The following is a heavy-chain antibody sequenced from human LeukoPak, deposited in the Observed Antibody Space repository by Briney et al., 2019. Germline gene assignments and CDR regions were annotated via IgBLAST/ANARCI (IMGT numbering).Heavy chain of an antibody. V-gene: IGHV4-61*02. CDR2: IYTSGST. D-gene: IGHD6-19*01. J-gene: IGHJ6*03. CDR1: GGSISSGSYY. CDR3: ARKTLETGSSGWYGGYYYYYYMDV. Sequence: SETLSLTCTVSGGSISSGSYYWSWIRQPAGKGLEWIGRIYTSGSTNYNPSLKSRVTISVDTSKNQFSLKLSSVTAADTAVYYCARKTLETGSSGWYGGYYYYYYMDVWGKGTTVTISS.